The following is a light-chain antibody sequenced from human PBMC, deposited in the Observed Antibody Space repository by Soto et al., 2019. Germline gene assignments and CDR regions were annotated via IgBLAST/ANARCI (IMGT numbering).Light chain of an antibody. CDR1: QYINTR. CDR3: HKRQSWPRT. CDR2: QTS. J-gene: IGKJ1*01. Sequence: EVGFTRSAATRSSWPCDGLTIVWWANQYINTRLAWYQHRPGQAPRLLIYQTSIRAAGIPARFSARGTGPAFTLTIRDVQPEDFAVYYCHKRQSWPRTFGQGTKVDIK. V-gene: IGKV3-11*01.